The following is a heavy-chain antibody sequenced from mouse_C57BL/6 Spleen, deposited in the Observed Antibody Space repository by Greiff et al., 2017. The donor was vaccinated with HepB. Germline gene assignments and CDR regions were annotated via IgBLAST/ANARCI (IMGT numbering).Heavy chain of an antibody. Sequence: EVQLQQSGGDLVKPGGSLKLTCAVSGFSFSSYGMSLVRQTPAKRLEWVATISSGGSYNYYPDSVKGRFTISRDNAKNTLYLQMSSLKSEDTAMYDCARHRYQMPYYFDYWGQGTTLTVSS. V-gene: IGHV5-6*01. D-gene: IGHD2-14*01. CDR3: ARHRYQMPYYFDY. CDR2: ISSGGSYN. CDR1: GFSFSSYG. J-gene: IGHJ2*01.